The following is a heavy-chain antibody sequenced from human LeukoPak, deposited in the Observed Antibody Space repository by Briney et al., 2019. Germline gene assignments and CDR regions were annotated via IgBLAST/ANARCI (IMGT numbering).Heavy chain of an antibody. CDR3: AKGDRFGTTGTMDV. V-gene: IGHV3-23*01. Sequence: LTGGSLRLSCAASGFTFSNYAMSWVRQAPGKGLEWVSAISGSGDSTYYADSVKGRITISRDNSKNTLCLQMNSLRAEDTAVYYCAKGDRFGTTGTMDVWGQGTTVTVSS. J-gene: IGHJ6*02. CDR2: ISGSGDST. D-gene: IGHD1-1*01. CDR1: GFTFSNYA.